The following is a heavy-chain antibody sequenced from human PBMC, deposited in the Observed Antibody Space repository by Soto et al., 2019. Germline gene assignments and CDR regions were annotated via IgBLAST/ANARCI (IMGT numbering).Heavy chain of an antibody. CDR3: TLLTGYHTLGY. V-gene: IGHV3-15*02. J-gene: IGHJ4*02. D-gene: IGHD3-9*01. CDR1: GFVFSDAW. Sequence: EVQLVESGGALVKPGGSLRLSCEASGFVFSDAWMSWVRQAPGKGLEWVGRIKSKTDGGTRDYAAPVKGRFTISRDDSKNTLYLQMNSLKTEDASLYFCTLLTGYHTLGYWGQGTLVTVSS. CDR2: IKSKTDGGTR.